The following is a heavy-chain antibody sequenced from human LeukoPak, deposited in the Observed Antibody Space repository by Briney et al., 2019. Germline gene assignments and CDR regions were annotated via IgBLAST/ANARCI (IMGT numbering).Heavy chain of an antibody. CDR2: IYYSGST. Sequence: SETLSLTCTVSGGSISSYYWSWIRQPPGKGLEWFGYIYYSGSTNYNPSLKSRVTISVDTSKNQFSLKLSSVTAADTAVYYCARGRSYDYGDYGHNWFDPWGQGTLVTVSS. CDR3: ARGRSYDYGDYGHNWFDP. D-gene: IGHD4-17*01. CDR1: GGSISSYY. J-gene: IGHJ5*02. V-gene: IGHV4-59*01.